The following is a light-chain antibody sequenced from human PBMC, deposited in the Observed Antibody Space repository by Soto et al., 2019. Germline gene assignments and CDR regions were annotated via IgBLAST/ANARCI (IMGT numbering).Light chain of an antibody. CDR1: SSDVGSYNL. Sequence: QSVLTQPASVSGSPGQSITISCTGTSSDVGSYNLVSWYQQHPGKAPKLMIYEVSKPPSGVSNRFFGSKSVNTASLTISGLQAEDEADYYCCSYAGSSTFVVFGGGTKLTVL. CDR2: EVS. V-gene: IGLV2-23*02. CDR3: CSYAGSSTFVV. J-gene: IGLJ2*01.